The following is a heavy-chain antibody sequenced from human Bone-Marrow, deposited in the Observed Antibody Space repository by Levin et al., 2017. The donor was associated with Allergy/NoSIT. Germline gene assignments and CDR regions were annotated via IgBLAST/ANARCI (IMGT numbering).Heavy chain of an antibody. CDR3: ASTEGTSGWRDFVY. Sequence: SETLSLTCGVSGASIRSFNWWNWVRQSPGKGLEWIGEVYYGGNTNYSPSLKSRLTIAADESKNQFSLNLTSVTAADTAIYYCASTEGTSGWRDFVYWGQGILVTVSS. V-gene: IGHV4-4*02. CDR1: GASIRSFNW. J-gene: IGHJ4*02. CDR2: VYYGGNT. D-gene: IGHD6-19*01.